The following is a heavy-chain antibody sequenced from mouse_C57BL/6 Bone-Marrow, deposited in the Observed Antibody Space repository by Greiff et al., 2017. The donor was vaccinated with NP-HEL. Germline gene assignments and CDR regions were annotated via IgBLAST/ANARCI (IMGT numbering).Heavy chain of an antibody. CDR3: ARPLPY. V-gene: IGHV1-69*01. J-gene: IGHJ2*01. CDR2: IDPSDSYT. D-gene: IGHD1-1*01. Sequence: QVQLQQPGAELVMPGASVKLSCKASGYTFTSYWMHWVKQRPGQGLEWIGEIDPSDSYTNYNQKFKGKSTLTVDKSSSTAYMQLSSLTSEDSAVYYCARPLPYWGQGTTLTVSS. CDR1: GYTFTSYW.